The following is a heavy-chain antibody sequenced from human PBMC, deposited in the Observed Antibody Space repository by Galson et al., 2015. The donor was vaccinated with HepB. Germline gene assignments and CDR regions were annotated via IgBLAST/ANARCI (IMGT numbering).Heavy chain of an antibody. J-gene: IGHJ4*02. D-gene: IGHD5-18*01. CDR2: ISYDGSNE. CDR1: GFTFSSYA. V-gene: IGHV3-30*04. Sequence: SLRLSCAASGFTFSSYAMHWVRQAPGKGLDWVALISYDGSNEYYADSVQGRFTISRDNSKNTLFLQMNSLRPDDTAVYYCARDPRGYNYGFFDFWGQGTLVTVSS. CDR3: ARDPRGYNYGFFDF.